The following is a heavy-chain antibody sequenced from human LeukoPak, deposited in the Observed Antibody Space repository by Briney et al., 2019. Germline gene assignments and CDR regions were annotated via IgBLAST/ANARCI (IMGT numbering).Heavy chain of an antibody. Sequence: PSETLSLTCTVSGASITAYYWTWIRQPPGKGLQWIGYIYDIGETNYNPSLKSRVTISLDTSKNQFSLKLRSVTVADTAEYYCARQKNFGDPIDYWAQGTLVTVSS. J-gene: IGHJ4*02. V-gene: IGHV4-59*01. CDR2: IYDIGET. CDR3: ARQKNFGDPIDY. D-gene: IGHD4-17*01. CDR1: GASITAYY.